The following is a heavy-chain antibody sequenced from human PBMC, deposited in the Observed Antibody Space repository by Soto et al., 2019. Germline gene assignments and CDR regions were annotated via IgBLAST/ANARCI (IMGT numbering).Heavy chain of an antibody. J-gene: IGHJ5*02. D-gene: IGHD6-13*01. V-gene: IGHV3-74*01. CDR1: GFTFSSYW. CDR3: AREARSAAGMLRNNWFDP. CDR2: INSDGSST. Sequence: PGGSLRLSCAASGFTFSSYWMHWVRQAPGKGLVWVSRINSDGSSTSYADSVKGRFTISRDNAKNTLYLQMNSLRAEDTAVYYCAREARSAAGMLRNNWFDPWGQGTLVTSPQ.